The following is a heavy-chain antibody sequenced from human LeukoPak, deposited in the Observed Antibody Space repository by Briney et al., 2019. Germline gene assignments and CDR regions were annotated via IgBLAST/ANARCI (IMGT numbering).Heavy chain of an antibody. V-gene: IGHV4-34*01. CDR1: GASFSGYY. CDR3: ARVPTITFFDY. J-gene: IGHJ4*02. CDR2: IDHSGSS. D-gene: IGHD3-10*01. Sequence: SETLSLTCVVSGASFSGYYWSWIRQSPGKGLEWIGEIDHSGSSNYNMSLKSRVTISLDTSKNQFSLKLSSVTAADTAVYYCARVPTITFFDYWGQGTLVTVSS.